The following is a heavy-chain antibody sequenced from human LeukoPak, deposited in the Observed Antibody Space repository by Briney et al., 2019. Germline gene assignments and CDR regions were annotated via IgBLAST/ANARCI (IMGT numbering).Heavy chain of an antibody. J-gene: IGHJ3*02. Sequence: PSQTLSLTCTVSGGSISSGGYYWSWIRQHLGKGLEWIGYIYYSGSTYYNPSLKSRVTISVDTSKNQFSLKLSSVTAADTAVYYCAREFRGAFDIWGQGTMVTVSS. CDR3: AREFRGAFDI. CDR1: GGSISSGGYY. V-gene: IGHV4-31*03. CDR2: IYYSGST. D-gene: IGHD3-10*01.